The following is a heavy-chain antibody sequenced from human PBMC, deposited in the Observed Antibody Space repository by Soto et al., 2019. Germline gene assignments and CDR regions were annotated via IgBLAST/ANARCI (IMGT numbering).Heavy chain of an antibody. D-gene: IGHD2-8*01. CDR3: AKIEMGWFAH. V-gene: IGHV3-23*01. J-gene: IGHJ5*02. Sequence: GGSLRLSCKASGFSFFSYAMSWVRQAPGKGLEWVSTISGSGGQTYYADSVKGRFIVSRDNSENTVSLQMGSLRADDTALYFCAKIEMGWFAHWGQGSQVTVSS. CDR2: ISGSGGQT. CDR1: GFSFFSYA.